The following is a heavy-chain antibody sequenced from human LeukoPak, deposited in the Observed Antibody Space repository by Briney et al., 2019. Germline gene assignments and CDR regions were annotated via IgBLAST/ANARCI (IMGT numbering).Heavy chain of an antibody. CDR3: ARQYADYFDY. D-gene: IGHD2-2*01. J-gene: IGHJ4*02. V-gene: IGHV4-59*08. CDR2: IYYSGST. CDR1: GGSFSGYY. Sequence: SKTLSLTCAVYGGSFSGYYWSWIRQPPGKGLEWIGYIYYSGSTNYNPSLKSRVTISVDTSKNQFSLKLSSVTAADTAVYYCARQYADYFDYWGQGTLVTVSS.